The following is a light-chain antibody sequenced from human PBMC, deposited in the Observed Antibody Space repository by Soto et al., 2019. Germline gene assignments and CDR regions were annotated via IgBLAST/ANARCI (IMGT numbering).Light chain of an antibody. V-gene: IGLV2-14*03. CDR2: DVS. J-gene: IGLJ1*01. CDR1: SSDVGGYNY. Sequence: QSVLTQPASVSGSPGQSITISCTGTSSDVGGYNYVSWYQQHPDKAPKLMIYDVSNRPSGVSNRFSGSKSGNTASLTISGLQAEDEADYHCSSYTSSSTYVFVTGTKVTVL. CDR3: SSYTSSSTYV.